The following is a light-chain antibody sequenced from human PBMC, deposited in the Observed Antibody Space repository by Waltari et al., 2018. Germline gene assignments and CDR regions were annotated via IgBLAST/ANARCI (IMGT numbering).Light chain of an antibody. CDR3: GSWDSSPSADQV. V-gene: IGLV1-51*01. CDR2: DNH. J-gene: IGLJ2*01. Sequence: QSVLTQPPSVSAAPGPKVPISCSGSSSNIGKNYVSWYQQVPGSAPTLLIYDNHKRPSGISGRFSGSKYGTSATLDITGLQRGDEADYYCGSWDSSPSADQVFGGGTKLTVL. CDR1: SSNIGKNY.